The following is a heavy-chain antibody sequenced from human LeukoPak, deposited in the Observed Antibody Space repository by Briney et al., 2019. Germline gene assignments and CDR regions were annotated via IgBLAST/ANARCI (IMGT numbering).Heavy chain of an antibody. CDR2: VKSGGAT. V-gene: IGHV3-53*01. D-gene: IGHD1-26*01. CDR1: GFTVSNNY. J-gene: IGHJ6*02. Sequence: GGSLRLSCEASGFTVSNNYMSWVRQAPGKGLEWVSTVKSGGATYYADSVKGRFTISRDNSNNTLYLQMNSLRAEDTAVCYCAREPWGAKGAAWGMDVWGQGTTVAVSS. CDR3: AREPWGAKGAAWGMDV.